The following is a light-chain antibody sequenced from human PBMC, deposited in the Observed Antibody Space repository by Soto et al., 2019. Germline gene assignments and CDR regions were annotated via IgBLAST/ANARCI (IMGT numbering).Light chain of an antibody. V-gene: IGLV1-40*01. Sequence: SVLTQPPSVSGAPGQRVTISCTGSISNIGAGYDVHWYQQLPGTAPKLLIYGNSNRPSGVPDRFSGSKSGTSASLAITGLQAEDEADYYCQSYDSSLSVVFGTGTKVTV. CDR3: QSYDSSLSVV. CDR1: ISNIGAGYD. CDR2: GNS. J-gene: IGLJ1*01.